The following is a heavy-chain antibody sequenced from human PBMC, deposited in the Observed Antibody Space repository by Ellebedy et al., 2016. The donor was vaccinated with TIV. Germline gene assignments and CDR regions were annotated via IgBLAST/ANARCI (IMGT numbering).Heavy chain of an antibody. Sequence: GGSLRLXXRASGFTFSNYWMHWVRQAPGKGLVWVSRINREGTSSANADSVKGRFTISRDNAKNTLYLQMDSLSVEDTGVYYCARPSRGGIWDNWFDPWGQGTLVTVSS. V-gene: IGHV3-74*01. CDR2: INREGTSS. D-gene: IGHD3-16*01. J-gene: IGHJ5*02. CDR3: ARPSRGGIWDNWFDP. CDR1: GFTFSNYW.